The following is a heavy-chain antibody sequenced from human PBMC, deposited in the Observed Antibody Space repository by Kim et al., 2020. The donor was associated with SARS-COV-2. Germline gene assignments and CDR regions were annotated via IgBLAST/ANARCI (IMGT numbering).Heavy chain of an antibody. CDR2: ISYDGSNQ. J-gene: IGHJ4*02. Sequence: GGSLRLSCSASGFSFSSYTLHWVRQAPGKGLEWVALISYDGSNQYYVDSVKGRSTISRDNSKNTLYLQMNSLRDEDTAVYYCARTALRETRGYNYGPFDSCGQGTLVTVSS. CDR3: ARTALRETRGYNYGPFDS. V-gene: IGHV3-30*04. CDR1: GFSFSSYT. D-gene: IGHD3-22*01.